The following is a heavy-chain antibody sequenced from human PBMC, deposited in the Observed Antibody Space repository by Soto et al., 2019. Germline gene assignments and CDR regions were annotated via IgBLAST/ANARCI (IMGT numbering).Heavy chain of an antibody. Sequence: SVRVSCKASGGTFSSYAISWVRQAPGQGLEWMGGIIPIFGTANYAQNFQGRVTITADESTSTAYMELSSLRSEDTAVYYCARDTPAAAGTIYYYYYGMDVWGQGTTVTVSS. V-gene: IGHV1-69*13. J-gene: IGHJ6*02. CDR1: GGTFSSYA. D-gene: IGHD6-13*01. CDR3: ARDTPAAAGTIYYYYYGMDV. CDR2: IIPIFGTA.